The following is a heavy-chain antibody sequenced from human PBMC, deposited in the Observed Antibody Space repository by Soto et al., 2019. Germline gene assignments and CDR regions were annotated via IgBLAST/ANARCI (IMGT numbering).Heavy chain of an antibody. CDR2: IWYDGSNK. J-gene: IGHJ6*03. Sequence: GSLRLSCAASGFTFSSYGMHWVRQAPGKGLEWVAVIWYDGSNKYYADSVKGRFTISRDNSKNTLYLQMNSLRAEDTAVYYCARDFTIFGVVDYMDVWGKGTTVTVSS. V-gene: IGHV3-33*01. CDR1: GFTFSSYG. CDR3: ARDFTIFGVVDYMDV. D-gene: IGHD3-3*01.